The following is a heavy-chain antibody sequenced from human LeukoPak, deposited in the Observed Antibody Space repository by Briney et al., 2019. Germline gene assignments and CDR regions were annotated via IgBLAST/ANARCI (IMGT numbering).Heavy chain of an antibody. CDR3: AREMGVVTAHGIDV. CDR2: IHYSGST. Sequence: PSETLSLTCTVFGGSISPYYWSWIRQPPGKGLEWIGYIHYSGSTNYNPSLKSRVSMSVDTSKNQFSLKLNSVTAADTAVYYCAREMGVVTAHGIDVWGQGTTVTVSS. V-gene: IGHV4-59*01. CDR1: GGSISPYY. D-gene: IGHD4-23*01. J-gene: IGHJ6*02.